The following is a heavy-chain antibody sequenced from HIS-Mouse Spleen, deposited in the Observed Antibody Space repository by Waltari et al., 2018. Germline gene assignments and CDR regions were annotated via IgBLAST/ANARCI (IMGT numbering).Heavy chain of an antibody. CDR2: IWYDGSTK. V-gene: IGHV3-33*06. Sequence: QVQLVESGGGVVQPGRSLRLSCAASGFTFSSYGMHWVRQAPGKGLEWVAVIWYDGSTKYYADSVKGRFTISRDNSKNTLYLQMNSLRAEDTAVYYCAKASGPNAFDIWGQGTMVTVSS. CDR3: AKASGPNAFDI. CDR1: GFTFSSYG. J-gene: IGHJ3*02.